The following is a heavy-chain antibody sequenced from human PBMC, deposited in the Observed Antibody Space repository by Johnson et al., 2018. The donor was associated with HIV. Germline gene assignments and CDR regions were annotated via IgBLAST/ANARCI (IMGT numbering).Heavy chain of an antibody. D-gene: IGHD2-2*01. CDR1: GFTVSSNY. CDR3: AREGMGGDIVVVPAARGAFDI. CDR2: IKSKTDGGTA. J-gene: IGHJ3*02. V-gene: IGHV3-15*01. Sequence: EVQLVESGGGLVQPGGSLRLSCAASGFTVSSNYMSWVRQAPGKGLEWVGRIKSKTDGGTADHAAPVKGRFTISRDDSKSTLYLQMNRLKIEDTAVYYCAREGMGGDIVVVPAARGAFDIWGQGTMVTVSS.